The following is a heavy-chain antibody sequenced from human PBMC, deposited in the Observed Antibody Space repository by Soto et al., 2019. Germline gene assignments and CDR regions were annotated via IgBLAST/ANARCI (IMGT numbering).Heavy chain of an antibody. CDR3: AGGIVVPAATTYYYYGMDV. CDR1: GGSISSSNW. J-gene: IGHJ6*02. V-gene: IGHV4-4*02. D-gene: IGHD2-2*01. Sequence: NPSETLSLTCAVSGGSISSSNWWSCVRQPPGKGLEWIGEIYHSGSTNYNPSLKSRVTISVDKSKNQFSLKLSSVTAADTAVYYCAGGIVVPAATTYYYYGMDVWGQGTTVTVSS. CDR2: IYHSGST.